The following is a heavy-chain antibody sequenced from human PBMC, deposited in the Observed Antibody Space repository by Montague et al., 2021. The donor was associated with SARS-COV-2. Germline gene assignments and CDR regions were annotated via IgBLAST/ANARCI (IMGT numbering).Heavy chain of an antibody. CDR2: IYYCGST. D-gene: IGHD3-22*01. CDR1: GGSISSYY. Sequence: SETLSLTCTVSGGSISSYYWCWIRQPPGKGLEWIGYIYYCGSTNYNPSLKSRGTISVDTYKNQFSLKLSSVTDADTAVSYCSREVGYYYDSSGPGAFDIWGQGEMGNGSS. CDR3: SREVGYYYDSSGPGAFDI. V-gene: IGHV4-59*01. J-gene: IGHJ3*02.